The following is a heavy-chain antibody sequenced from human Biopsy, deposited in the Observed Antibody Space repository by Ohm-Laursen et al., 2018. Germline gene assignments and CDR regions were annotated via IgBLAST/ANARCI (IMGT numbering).Heavy chain of an antibody. Sequence: GSLRLSCTASGFTFSDYYMSWIRQAPGKGLEWISYLSSRGSNIYYADSVKGRFTVSRDNANNSLFLQMNSLRAEDTAVYYCARFPDFWGGYYVDSWGQGTLVTVSS. CDR3: ARFPDFWGGYYVDS. V-gene: IGHV3-11*01. CDR2: LSSRGSNI. J-gene: IGHJ4*02. CDR1: GFTFSDYY. D-gene: IGHD3-3*01.